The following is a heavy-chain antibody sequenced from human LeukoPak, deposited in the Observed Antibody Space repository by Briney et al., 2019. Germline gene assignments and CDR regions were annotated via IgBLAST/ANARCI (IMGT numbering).Heavy chain of an antibody. V-gene: IGHV1-2*02. CDR2: INPNSGDT. CDR3: TRDWNYVQPIGAFDI. D-gene: IGHD1-7*01. CDR1: GYTFTGYY. J-gene: IGHJ3*02. Sequence: ASVKVSCKASGYTFTGYYMHWVRQAPGRGLEWMGWINPNSGDTNYAQEFQGRVTMTRDTSISTVYMEVSRLRSDDTAVYYCTRDWNYVQPIGAFDIWGQGTMVTVSS.